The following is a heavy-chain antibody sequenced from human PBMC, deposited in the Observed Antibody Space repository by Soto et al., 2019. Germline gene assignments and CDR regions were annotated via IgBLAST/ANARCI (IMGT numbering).Heavy chain of an antibody. D-gene: IGHD1-20*01. CDR3: ARPREPNWNYGRDV. Sequence: SETLSLTCAVYGGSFSGYYWSWIRQPPGKGLEWIGEINHSGSTNYNPSLKSRVTISVDTSKNQFSLKLSSVTAADTAVYYCARPREPNWNYGRDVGGNGTTVTVSS. V-gene: IGHV4-34*01. J-gene: IGHJ6*04. CDR2: INHSGST. CDR1: GGSFSGYY.